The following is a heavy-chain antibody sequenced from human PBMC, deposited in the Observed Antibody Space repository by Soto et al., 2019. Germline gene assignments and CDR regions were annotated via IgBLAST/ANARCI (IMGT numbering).Heavy chain of an antibody. CDR1: GYTFTSYG. CDR3: ARTGGCSSYPNYYYYYMDV. CDR2: ISAYNGNT. J-gene: IGHJ6*03. V-gene: IGHV1-18*01. Sequence: ASVKVSCKASGYTFTSYGISWVRQAPGQGLEWMGWISAYNGNTNYAQKLQGRVTMTTDTSTSTAYMELRSLRSDDTAVYYCARTGGCSSYPNYYYYYMDVWGKGTTVPVSS. D-gene: IGHD6-13*01.